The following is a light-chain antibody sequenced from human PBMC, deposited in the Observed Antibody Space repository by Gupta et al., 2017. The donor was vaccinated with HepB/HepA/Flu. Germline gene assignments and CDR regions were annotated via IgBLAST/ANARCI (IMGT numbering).Light chain of an antibody. J-gene: IGKJ4*01. Sequence: EIVLTQSPATLSLSPGDRATLSCRASHSINSFLAWYQQRPGLAPRLLIYDASKRAAAFPGRFIGSGYGTEFTLTISSREPEDSAIYYCQHRNNCPFTVGRGTKVEIK. CDR2: DAS. CDR1: HSINSF. V-gene: IGKV3-11*01. CDR3: QHRNNCPFT.